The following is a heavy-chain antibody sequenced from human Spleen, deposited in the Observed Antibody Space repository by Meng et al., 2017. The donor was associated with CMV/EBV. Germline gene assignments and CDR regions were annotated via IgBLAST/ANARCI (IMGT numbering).Heavy chain of an antibody. CDR3: AREGKWLLTTRYRYWFDP. V-gene: IGHV4-34*01. Sequence: GSVSGYYWSWIRQPPGKGLEWIGEMNHRGSTNYNPSLKSRVTISVDTSKNQFSLKLRSVTAADTAVYYCAREGKWLLTTRYRYWFDPWGQGTLVTVSS. CDR1: GSVSGYY. J-gene: IGHJ5*02. D-gene: IGHD3-22*01. CDR2: MNHRGST.